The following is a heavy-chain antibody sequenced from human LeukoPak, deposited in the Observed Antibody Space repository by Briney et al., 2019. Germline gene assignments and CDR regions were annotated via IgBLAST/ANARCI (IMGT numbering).Heavy chain of an antibody. CDR2: ISGSGGST. J-gene: IGHJ5*02. D-gene: IGHD3-10*01. Sequence: GGSLRLSCAASGFTFSSYGMSWVRQAPGKGLEWVSAISGSGGSTYYADSVKGRFTISRDNSKSTLYLQMNSLRAEDTAVYYCAKGMVRGVAGWFDPWGQGTLVTVSS. CDR3: AKGMVRGVAGWFDP. V-gene: IGHV3-23*01. CDR1: GFTFSSYG.